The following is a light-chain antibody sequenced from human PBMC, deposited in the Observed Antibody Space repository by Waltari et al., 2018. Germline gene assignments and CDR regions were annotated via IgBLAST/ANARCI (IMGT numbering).Light chain of an antibody. CDR1: SSNIGSNH. Sequence: QSVLTQPPSASGAPGQSVTISCSGGSSNIGSNHVYWYRQPPGTAPKLLLYFTNERLCGVPDRFSGSKSGTSASLVITGLRSEDEADYYCSAWDDGLKNVLFGRGTRLTVL. CDR3: SAWDDGLKNVL. CDR2: FTN. J-gene: IGLJ2*01. V-gene: IGLV1-47*02.